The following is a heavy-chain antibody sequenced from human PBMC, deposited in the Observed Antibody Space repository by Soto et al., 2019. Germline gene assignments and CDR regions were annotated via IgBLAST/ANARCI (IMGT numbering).Heavy chain of an antibody. V-gene: IGHV4-4*02. CDR2: IYHSGST. CDR1: GGSISSSNW. Sequence: SETLSLTCAVSGGSISSSNWWSWVRQPPGKGLEWIGEIYHSGSTNYNPSLKSRVTISVDKSKNQFSLKLSSVTAADTAVYYCARRASYSYGYFDYWGQGTLVTVSS. J-gene: IGHJ4*02. D-gene: IGHD5-18*01. CDR3: ARRASYSYGYFDY.